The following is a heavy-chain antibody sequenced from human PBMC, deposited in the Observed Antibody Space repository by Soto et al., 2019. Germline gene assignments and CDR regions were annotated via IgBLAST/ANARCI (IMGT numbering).Heavy chain of an antibody. J-gene: IGHJ6*02. Sequence: ETLSLTCGVYGGSFSAYSWTWLRQSPGKGLEWIGEITHGGSTDYNPALKSRLVMSVDTSKNQFSLRVTSVTAADAAVYFCARARFDSWSHIYYGLDVWGQGTTVTVSS. V-gene: IGHV4-34*01. D-gene: IGHD3-3*01. CDR2: ITHGGST. CDR3: ARARFDSWSHIYYGLDV. CDR1: GGSFSAYS.